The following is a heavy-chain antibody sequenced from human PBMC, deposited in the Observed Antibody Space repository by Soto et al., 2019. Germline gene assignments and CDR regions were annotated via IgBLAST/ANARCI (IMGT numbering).Heavy chain of an antibody. CDR2: INHSGST. CDR3: ARGPIAALHFDY. CDR1: GGSFSGYY. Sequence: SETLSLTCAVYGGSFSGYYWSWFRQPPGKGLEWIGEINHSGSTNYNPSLKSRVTISVDTSKNQFSLKLSSVTAADTAVYYCARGPIAALHFDYWGQGTLVTVS. D-gene: IGHD6-6*01. V-gene: IGHV4-34*01. J-gene: IGHJ4*02.